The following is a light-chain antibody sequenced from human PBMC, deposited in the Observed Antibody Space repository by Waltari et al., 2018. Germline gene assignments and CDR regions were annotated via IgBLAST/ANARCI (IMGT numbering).Light chain of an antibody. CDR3: QQYNSYSLLT. Sequence: DIQMTQSPSTLSASVGDRVTITCRASQSISNWLDWYQQKPGKAPKLLIYKASTLESGVPSRFSGSGSGTEFTLTISSLQPDDFATNYCQQYNSYSLLTFGGGTKVEIK. J-gene: IGKJ4*01. CDR1: QSISNW. V-gene: IGKV1-5*03. CDR2: KAS.